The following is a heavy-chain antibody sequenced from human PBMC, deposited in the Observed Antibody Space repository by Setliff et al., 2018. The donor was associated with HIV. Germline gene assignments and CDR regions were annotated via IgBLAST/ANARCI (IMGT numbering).Heavy chain of an antibody. Sequence: SETLSLTCTVSGDSISSTHYYWSWIRQPAGKGLEWIGQISHTGSTNYNPSLKSRVTISLDTSKNQFSLKLGSVTAADTAVYYCARVSLAARTAWFDPWGQGTLVTVSS. D-gene: IGHD6-6*01. J-gene: IGHJ5*02. CDR3: ARVSLAARTAWFDP. CDR1: GDSISSTHYY. V-gene: IGHV4-39*07. CDR2: ISHTGST.